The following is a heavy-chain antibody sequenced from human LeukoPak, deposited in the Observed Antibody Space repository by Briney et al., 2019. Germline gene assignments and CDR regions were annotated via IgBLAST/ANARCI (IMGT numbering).Heavy chain of an antibody. D-gene: IGHD1-26*01. CDR2: ISGSGGST. V-gene: IGHV3-23*01. J-gene: IGHJ4*02. CDR1: GFTFSSYA. Sequence: PGGSLRLSCAASGFTFSSYAMSWVRQAPGKGLEWVSAISGSGGSTYYADSVKGRFTISRDNSKNTLYLQMNSLRAEDTAIYYCAKPRIVGTNHFDYWGQGTLVTVSS. CDR3: AKPRIVGTNHFDY.